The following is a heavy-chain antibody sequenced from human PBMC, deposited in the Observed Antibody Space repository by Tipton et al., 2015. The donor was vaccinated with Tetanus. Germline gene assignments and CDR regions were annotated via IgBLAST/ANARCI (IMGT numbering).Heavy chain of an antibody. Sequence: TLSLTCTVSGDSISSGPYSWSWLRQHPGKGLELIGYIYYSGTSYISPSLTRRVSIAVDTSRNQFSLNLTSVTVADSAVYFCARVSRRNFGLDSRGPGAPVTASS. V-gene: IGHV4-31*03. J-gene: IGHJ4*02. CDR3: ARVSRRNFGLDS. CDR1: GDSISSGPYS. D-gene: IGHD2/OR15-2a*01. CDR2: IYYSGTS.